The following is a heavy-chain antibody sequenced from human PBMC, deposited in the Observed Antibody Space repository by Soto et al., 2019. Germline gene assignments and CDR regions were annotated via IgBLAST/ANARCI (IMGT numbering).Heavy chain of an antibody. V-gene: IGHV4-59*01. CDR3: ARGPTWMDAFDI. CDR2: TSHTGTT. D-gene: IGHD5-12*01. CDR1: GVSISSDY. J-gene: IGHJ3*02. Sequence: QVQLQESGPGLVKPSETLSLTCTVSGVSISSDYWTWIRQSPGKGLEWIAYTSHTGTTDYKPSLKSRVXMXLHXSKNQFSLKLSSVTAADTAVYYCARGPTWMDAFDIWGQGTKVTVSP.